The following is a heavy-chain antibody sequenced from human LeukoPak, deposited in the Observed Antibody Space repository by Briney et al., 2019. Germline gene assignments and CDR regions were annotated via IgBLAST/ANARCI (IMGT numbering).Heavy chain of an antibody. CDR3: TGGGFDY. CDR2: ISSSGTTR. CDR1: GFIVSRNY. V-gene: IGHV3-48*03. D-gene: IGHD1-14*01. Sequence: PGGSLRLSCGVSGFIVSRNYMSWVRQAPGKGLEWVSGISSSGTTRYYADSVKGRFTISRDNANHSLYLQMSSLRAEDTAVYYCTGGGFDYWGQATRVTVSS. J-gene: IGHJ4*02.